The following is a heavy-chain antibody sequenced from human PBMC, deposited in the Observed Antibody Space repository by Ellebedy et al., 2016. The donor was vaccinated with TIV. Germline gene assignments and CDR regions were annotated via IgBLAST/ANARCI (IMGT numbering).Heavy chain of an antibody. CDR3: ATRDYDLWSGVSYYYYMDV. J-gene: IGHJ6*03. CDR1: GFTFSSYF. D-gene: IGHD3-3*01. Sequence: GESLKISXAASGFTFSSYFMSWVRQAPGKGLEWVSVISGSGDTTYYAASVKGRFTISRDNSKNTLYLQMNSLRAEDTAVYYCATRDYDLWSGVSYYYYMDVWGKGTTVTVSS. CDR2: ISGSGDTT. V-gene: IGHV3-23*01.